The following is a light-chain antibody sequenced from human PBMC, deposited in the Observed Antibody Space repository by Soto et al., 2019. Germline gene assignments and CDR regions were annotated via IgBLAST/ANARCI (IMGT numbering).Light chain of an antibody. CDR2: SDN. V-gene: IGLV1-44*01. Sequence: QSVLTQPPSASGTPGQRVTISCSGGTSNIGSNSVNWYHQFAGTAPKLLIHSDNQRPSGVPDRFSGSKSGTTASLAIGGLQSGDEADYYCVTWYDNLNGRVFGGGTKVTVL. J-gene: IGLJ3*02. CDR1: TSNIGSNS. CDR3: VTWYDNLNGRV.